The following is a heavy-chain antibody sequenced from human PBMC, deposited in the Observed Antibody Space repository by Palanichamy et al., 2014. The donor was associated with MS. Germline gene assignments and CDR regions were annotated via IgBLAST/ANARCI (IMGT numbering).Heavy chain of an antibody. CDR3: ARAHRTIHNGMDV. D-gene: IGHD5-24*01. J-gene: IGHJ6*02. CDR1: GFTFSSYA. Sequence: VQLVESGGGVVQPGRSLRLSCAASGFTFSSYAMHWVRQAPGKGLEWVAGLTWNGDSRSYADSVKGRLTIVRDNAKKSLYLQMTSLRAEDTALYYCARAHRTIHNGMDVWGQGTTVTVSS. V-gene: IGHV3-20*04. CDR2: LTWNGDSR.